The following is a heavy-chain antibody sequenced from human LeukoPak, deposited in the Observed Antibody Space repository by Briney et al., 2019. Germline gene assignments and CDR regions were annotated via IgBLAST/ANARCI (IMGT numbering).Heavy chain of an antibody. CDR1: GMNFRSSG. CDR2: IQNDGSDK. Sequence: GGSPRLSCAASGMNFRSSGMHWVRQAPGKGLEWVTFIQNDGSDKSYAASVKGRFTISRDNSKNTVYLHMNSLRADDTALYYCAREGGRAAAGRFDYWGQGTLVTVSS. CDR3: AREGGRAAAGRFDY. V-gene: IGHV3-30*02. D-gene: IGHD6-13*01. J-gene: IGHJ4*02.